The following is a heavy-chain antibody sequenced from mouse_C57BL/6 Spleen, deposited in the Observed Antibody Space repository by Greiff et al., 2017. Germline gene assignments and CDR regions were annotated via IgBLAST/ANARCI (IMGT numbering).Heavy chain of an antibody. CDR2: IDPSDSYT. CDR1: GYTFTSYW. J-gene: IGHJ2*01. CDR3: ARNYGSSYFDD. V-gene: IGHV1-50*01. Sequence: QVQLQQPGAELVKPGASVKLSCKASGYTFTSYWMQWVKQRPGQGLEWIGEIDPSDSYTNYNQKFKGKATLTVDTSSSTAYMQLSSLTSEDSAVYYCARNYGSSYFDDWGQGTTLTVSS. D-gene: IGHD1-1*01.